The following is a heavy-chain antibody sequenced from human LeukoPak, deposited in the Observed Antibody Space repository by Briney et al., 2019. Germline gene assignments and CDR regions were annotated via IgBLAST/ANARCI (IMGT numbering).Heavy chain of an antibody. D-gene: IGHD6-13*01. Sequence: ASVKVSCKASGYTFTSYDINWVRQATGQGLEWMGWMNPNSGNTGYAQKFQGRVTMTRNTSISTAYMELSSLRSEDTAVYYCAREYSSSWGYYYYYYMDVWGKGTTVTVSS. CDR3: AREYSSSWGYYYYYYMDV. CDR2: MNPNSGNT. CDR1: GYTFTSYD. J-gene: IGHJ6*03. V-gene: IGHV1-8*02.